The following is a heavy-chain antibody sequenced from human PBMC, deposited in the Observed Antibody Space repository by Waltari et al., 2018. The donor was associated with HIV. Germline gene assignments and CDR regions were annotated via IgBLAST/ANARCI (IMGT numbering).Heavy chain of an antibody. Sequence: EVQLVESGGGLVQPGGSLRLSCAASGFTCSNYWMSWVRQAPGKGLEWVANIKRDGSEKHYVDSVKGRFTVSRDNAKNSLYLQINSLRAEDTAVYYCARDEISYFDYWGQGTLVTVSS. V-gene: IGHV3-7*01. D-gene: IGHD3-3*02. CDR1: GFTCSNYW. CDR3: ARDEISYFDY. CDR2: IKRDGSEK. J-gene: IGHJ4*02.